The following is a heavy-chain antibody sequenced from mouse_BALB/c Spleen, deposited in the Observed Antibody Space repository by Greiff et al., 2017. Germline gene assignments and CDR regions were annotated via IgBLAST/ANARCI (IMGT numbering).Heavy chain of an antibody. CDR2: ISYSGST. CDR1: GYSITSDYA. V-gene: IGHV3-2*02. CDR3: ARSQPFSYYFDY. J-gene: IGHJ2*01. Sequence: EVKLMESGPGLVKPSQSLSLTCTVTGYSITSDYAWNWIRQFPGNKLEWMGYISYSGSTSYNPSLKSRISITRDTSKNQFFLQLNSVTTEDTATYYCARSQPFSYYFDYWGQGTTLTVSS. D-gene: IGHD6-1*01.